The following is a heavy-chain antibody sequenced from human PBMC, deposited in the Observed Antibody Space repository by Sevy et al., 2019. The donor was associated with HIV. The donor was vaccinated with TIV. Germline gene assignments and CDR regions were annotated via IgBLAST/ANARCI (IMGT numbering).Heavy chain of an antibody. J-gene: IGHJ4*02. V-gene: IGHV3-23*01. CDR2: ISGSGGST. CDR1: GLIFNSYA. D-gene: IGHD3-10*01. Sequence: GGSLRLSCGASGLIFNSYAMSWVRQAPGKGLEWVSGISGSGGSTYYGDSLKGRFTISRDNFNKILYLEMNSLRGEDTAVYYCRGGGTNNAFDFWGPGTLVTVSS. CDR3: RGGGTNNAFDF.